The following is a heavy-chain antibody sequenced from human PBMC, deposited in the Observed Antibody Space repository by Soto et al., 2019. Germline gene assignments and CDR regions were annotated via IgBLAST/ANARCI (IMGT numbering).Heavy chain of an antibody. CDR1: GGSISSYY. D-gene: IGHD2-2*01. J-gene: IGHJ5*02. V-gene: IGHV4-59*01. CDR2: IYYSGST. CDR3: ARDCGPAARPWFDP. Sequence: QVQLQESGPGLVKPSETLSLTCTVSGGSISSYYWSWLRQPPGKGLELIGYIYYSGSTNYNPSLKNRVTISVHTSKNQFSLKLSSVTAADTAVYYCARDCGPAARPWFDPWGQGTLVTVSS.